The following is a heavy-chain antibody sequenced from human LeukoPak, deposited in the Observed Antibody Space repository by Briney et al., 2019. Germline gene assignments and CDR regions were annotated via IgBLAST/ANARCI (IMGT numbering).Heavy chain of an antibody. CDR2: ISTSSSYI. V-gene: IGHV3-21*01. Sequence: PGGSLRLSCAASRFTLSSYSMNWVRQSPGKGLEWVSSISTSSSYIYYADSLKGRFTISRDNAKNSLYLQMNSLRAEDTAVYYCARGVSVVAGNDNWFDSWGQGTLVTVSS. J-gene: IGHJ5*01. CDR3: ARGVSVVAGNDNWFDS. CDR1: RFTLSSYS. D-gene: IGHD6-19*01.